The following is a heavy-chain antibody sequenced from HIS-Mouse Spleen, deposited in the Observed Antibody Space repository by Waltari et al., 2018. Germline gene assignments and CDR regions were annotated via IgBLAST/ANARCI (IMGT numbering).Heavy chain of an antibody. CDR3: AREIPYSSSWYDWYFDL. CDR1: GASTSSSSYS. CDR2: IYYSGST. Sequence: QLQLQESGPGLVKPSETLSLTCTVSGASTSSSSYSWGWIRQPPGKGLEWIGSIYYSGSTYYNPSLKSRVTISVDTSKNQFSLKLSSVTAADTAVYYCAREIPYSSSWYDWYFDLWGRGTLVTVSS. J-gene: IGHJ2*01. V-gene: IGHV4-39*07. D-gene: IGHD6-13*01.